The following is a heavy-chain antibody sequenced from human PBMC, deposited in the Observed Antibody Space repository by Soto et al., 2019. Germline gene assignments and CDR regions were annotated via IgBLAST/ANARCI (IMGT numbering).Heavy chain of an antibody. CDR3: ARYNSYAIDY. J-gene: IGHJ4*02. CDR2: IHYSGTT. CDR1: GTSISSYY. V-gene: IGHV4-59*01. D-gene: IGHD2-8*01. Sequence: PSETLSLTCTVSGTSISSYYWSWIRQPPGKGLEWIANIHYSGTTNYNPSLASRVTLSVDTSKKQFSLKMTSVTAADRAMYFCARYNSYAIDYWGRGTLVTVYS.